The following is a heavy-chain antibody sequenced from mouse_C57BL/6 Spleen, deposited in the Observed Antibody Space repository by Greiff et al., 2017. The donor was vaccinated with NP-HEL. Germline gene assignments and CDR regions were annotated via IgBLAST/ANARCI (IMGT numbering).Heavy chain of an antibody. Sequence: VQLKESGPELVKPGASVKISCKASGYSFTGYYMNWVKQSPEKSLEWIGEINPSTGGTTYNQKFKAKATLTVDKSSSTAYMQLKSLTSEDSAVYYCARGTTVPHDVWGTGTTVTVSS. D-gene: IGHD1-1*01. V-gene: IGHV1-42*01. CDR2: INPSTGGT. J-gene: IGHJ1*03. CDR3: ARGTTVPHDV. CDR1: GYSFTGYY.